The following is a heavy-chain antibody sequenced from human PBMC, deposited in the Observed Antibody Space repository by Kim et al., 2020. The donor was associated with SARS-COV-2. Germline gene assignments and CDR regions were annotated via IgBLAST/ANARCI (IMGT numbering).Heavy chain of an antibody. V-gene: IGHV3-53*01. CDR3: ARGPKYYYDSSGYPRADYFDY. Sequence: GGSLRLSCAASGFTVSSNYMSWVRQAPGKGLEWVSVIYSGGSTYYADSVKGRFTISRDNSKNTLYLQMNSLRAEDTAVYYCARGPKYYYDSSGYPRADYFDYWGQGTLVTVSS. J-gene: IGHJ4*02. D-gene: IGHD3-22*01. CDR2: IYSGGST. CDR1: GFTVSSNY.